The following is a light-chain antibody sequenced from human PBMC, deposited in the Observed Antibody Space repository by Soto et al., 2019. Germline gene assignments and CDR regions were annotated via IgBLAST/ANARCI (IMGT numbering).Light chain of an antibody. V-gene: IGKV1-39*01. CDR3: QQSSGFTWT. Sequence: DIQMTQSPSSLSASVGDRVTITCRASQSISSYLNWYQQKPGKAPNLLIFSASNLQSGVPSRFSGSGSGTDFTLIISSLQPEDFATYYCQQSSGFTWTFGPGTKVEMK. J-gene: IGKJ1*01. CDR2: SAS. CDR1: QSISSY.